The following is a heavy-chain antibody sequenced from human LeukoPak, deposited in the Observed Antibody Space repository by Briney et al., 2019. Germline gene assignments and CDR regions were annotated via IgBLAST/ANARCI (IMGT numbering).Heavy chain of an antibody. CDR1: GFTFSYHD. CDR2: IKQDGSEK. V-gene: IGHV3-7*01. CDR3: AREYCSSTSCYLFDY. J-gene: IGHJ4*02. D-gene: IGHD2-2*01. Sequence: PGGSLRLSCAASGFTFSYHDMHWVRQAPGKGLEWVANIKQDGSEKYYVDSVKGRFTISRDNAKNSLYLQMNSLRAEDTAVYYCAREYCSSTSCYLFDYWGQGTLVTVSS.